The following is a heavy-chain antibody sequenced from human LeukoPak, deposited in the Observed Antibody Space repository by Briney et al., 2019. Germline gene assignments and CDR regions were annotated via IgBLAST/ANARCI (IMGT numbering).Heavy chain of an antibody. CDR1: GGSFSGYY. D-gene: IGHD3-3*01. Sequence: SETLSLTCAVYGGSFSGYYWSWIRQPPGKGLEWIGEINHSGSTNYNPSLKSRVTISVDTSKNQFSLKLSSVTAADTAVYYCARGVTIFGVVTPYNWFDPWGQGTLVTVSS. CDR3: ARGVTIFGVVTPYNWFDP. V-gene: IGHV4-34*01. J-gene: IGHJ5*02. CDR2: INHSGST.